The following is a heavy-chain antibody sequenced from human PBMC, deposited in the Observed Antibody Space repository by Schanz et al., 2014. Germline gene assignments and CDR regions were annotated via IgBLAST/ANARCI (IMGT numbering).Heavy chain of an antibody. CDR3: ARSNYYDNSDYYNAFDY. V-gene: IGHV1-69*02. J-gene: IGHJ4*02. Sequence: QVQLVQSGPEVKKPGSSVKVSCQAFGDTFSKYNIMWVRQVPGQGLEWLGRIMPLRGIGNNAWKFQDRLTITADKSMNITYMELSSLGTEDTAVYYCARSNYYDNSDYYNAFDYWGQGTLVTVSS. CDR2: IMPLRGIG. D-gene: IGHD3-22*01. CDR1: GDTFSKYN.